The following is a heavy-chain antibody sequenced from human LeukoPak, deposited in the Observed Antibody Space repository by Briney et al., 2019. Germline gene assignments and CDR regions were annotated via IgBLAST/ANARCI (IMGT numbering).Heavy chain of an antibody. CDR1: GFTFSSYA. D-gene: IGHD5-18*01. V-gene: IGHV3-30-3*01. Sequence: GGSLRLSCAASGFTFSSYAMHWVRQAPGKGLEWVAAISYDGSNKYYADSVKGRFTISRDNSKNTLYLQMNSLRAEDTAVYYCARGSHGYSYGRDAFDIWGQGTMATVSS. J-gene: IGHJ3*02. CDR3: ARGSHGYSYGRDAFDI. CDR2: ISYDGSNK.